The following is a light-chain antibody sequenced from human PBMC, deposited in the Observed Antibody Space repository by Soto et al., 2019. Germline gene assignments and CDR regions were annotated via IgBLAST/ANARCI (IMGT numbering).Light chain of an antibody. CDR1: SSDVGGYNY. CDR2: DVT. Sequence: QSALTQPASVSGSPGQSITISCTGTSSDVGGYNYVSWYQHHPGKAPKLLIYDVTNRPSGVSDRFSGSISANTASLTISGLQSEDESYYYCASYTSTSNLVFGGGTQLTVL. V-gene: IGLV2-14*03. CDR3: ASYTSTSNLV. J-gene: IGLJ2*01.